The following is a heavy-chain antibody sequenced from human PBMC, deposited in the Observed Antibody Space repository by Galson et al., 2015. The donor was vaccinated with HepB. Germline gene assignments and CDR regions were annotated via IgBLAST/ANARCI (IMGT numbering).Heavy chain of an antibody. V-gene: IGHV5-10-1*04. Sequence: QSGAEVKKPGESLRISCKGSGYSFTSYWISWVRQMPGKGLEWMGRIDPSDTYTNYSPSFQGQVTISADKSISTAYLPWSSLKASDIAMYYCARWIAAAVDAFDIWGQGTMVTVSS. CDR1: GYSFTSYW. D-gene: IGHD6-13*01. J-gene: IGHJ3*02. CDR3: ARWIAAAVDAFDI. CDR2: IDPSDTYT.